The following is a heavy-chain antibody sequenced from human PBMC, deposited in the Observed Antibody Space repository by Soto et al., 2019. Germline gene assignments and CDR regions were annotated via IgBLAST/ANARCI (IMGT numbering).Heavy chain of an antibody. D-gene: IGHD6-19*01. J-gene: IGHJ6*02. Sequence: GGSLRLSCAASGFTFSSYGMHWVRQAPGKGLEWVAVISYDGSNKYYADSVKGRFTISRDNSKNTLYLQMNSLRAEDTAVYYCAKSLEAVAGYYYGMDVWGQGTTVTVSS. CDR3: AKSLEAVAGYYYGMDV. CDR2: ISYDGSNK. CDR1: GFTFSSYG. V-gene: IGHV3-30*18.